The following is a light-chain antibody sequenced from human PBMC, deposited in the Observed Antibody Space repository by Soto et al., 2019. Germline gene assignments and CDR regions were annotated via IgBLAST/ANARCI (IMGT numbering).Light chain of an antibody. J-gene: IGKJ4*01. CDR3: QQDNSYPLT. V-gene: IGKV1-5*01. CDR1: QSISSW. CDR2: DAS. Sequence: DIQMTQSPSTLSASVGDRVTITCRASQSISSWLAGYQQKPGKAPKLLIYDASSLESGGASRFRGRGSGKEFILSLSSLQPDEFATYYCQQDNSYPLTFVGGAKGEIK.